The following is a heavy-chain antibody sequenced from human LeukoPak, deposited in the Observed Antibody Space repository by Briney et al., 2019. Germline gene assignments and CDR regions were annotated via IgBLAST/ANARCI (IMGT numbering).Heavy chain of an antibody. CDR2: ISSSSSTI. Sequence: GGSLRLSCAAYGFTFSSYSMNWVRQAPGKGLEWVSYISSSSSTIYYADSVKGRFTISRDNAKNSLYLQMNSLRDEDTAVYYCARDAGYCTNGVCYDHTTSYFDYWGQGTLVTVSP. J-gene: IGHJ4*02. CDR1: GFTFSSYS. D-gene: IGHD2-8*01. V-gene: IGHV3-48*02. CDR3: ARDAGYCTNGVCYDHTTSYFDY.